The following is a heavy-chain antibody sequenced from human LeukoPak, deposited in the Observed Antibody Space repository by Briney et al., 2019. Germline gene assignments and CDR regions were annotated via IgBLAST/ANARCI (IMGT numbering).Heavy chain of an antibody. V-gene: IGHV3-7*03. Sequence: PGGSLRLSCGASGFTFSSYWMSWVRQAPGKGLQWVASIKQDGSEKYYVDSVKGRFTVSRDNAENSLYLQMNSLRVEDTAVYYCARTRGYYYYMDVWAKGPRSPSP. J-gene: IGHJ6*03. CDR3: ARTRGYYYYMDV. CDR1: GFTFSSYW. CDR2: IKQDGSEK.